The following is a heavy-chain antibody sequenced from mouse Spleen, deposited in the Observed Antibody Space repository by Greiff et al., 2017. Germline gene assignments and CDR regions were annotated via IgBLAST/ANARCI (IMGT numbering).Heavy chain of an antibody. D-gene: IGHD1-1*02. J-gene: IGHJ2*01. V-gene: IGHV1-50*01. CDR1: GYTFTSYW. CDR2: IDPSDSYT. Sequence: QVQLKESGAELVKPGASVKLSCKASGYTFTSYWMQWVKQRPGQGLEWIGEIDPSDSYTNYNQKFKGKATLTVDTSSSTAYMQLSSLTSEDSAVYYCARGVDYFDYWGQGTTLTVSS. CDR3: ARGVDYFDY.